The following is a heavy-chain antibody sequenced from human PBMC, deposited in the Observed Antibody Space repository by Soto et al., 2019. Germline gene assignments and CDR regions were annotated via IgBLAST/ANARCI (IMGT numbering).Heavy chain of an antibody. V-gene: IGHV1-46*01. D-gene: IGHD3-9*01. Sequence: QVHLVQSGAEVKKPGASVKVSCKASGYTFSNYYVHWERQAPGQGLEWMGLINPNGGSSTYAQKFQGRVAMARDTSTSTFYMELSSLRSEDSAVYYCARILRYYDILAGLDYWGQGTLVSVSS. CDR1: GYTFSNYY. CDR2: INPNGGSS. J-gene: IGHJ4*02. CDR3: ARILRYYDILAGLDY.